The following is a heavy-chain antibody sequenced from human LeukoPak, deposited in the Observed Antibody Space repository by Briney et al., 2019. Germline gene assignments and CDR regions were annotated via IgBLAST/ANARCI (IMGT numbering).Heavy chain of an antibody. CDR2: IYWDGGST. V-gene: IGHV3-20*04. Sequence: GGSLRLSCAASGFTFDDYGMNWVRQAPGKGLEWVSGIYWDGGSTGYIDSVKGRFTISRDNVKNSLYLQMNSLRAEDTALYYCARGYSSSWYSAFDIWGQGTMVAVSS. CDR3: ARGYSSSWYSAFDI. D-gene: IGHD6-13*01. J-gene: IGHJ3*02. CDR1: GFTFDDYG.